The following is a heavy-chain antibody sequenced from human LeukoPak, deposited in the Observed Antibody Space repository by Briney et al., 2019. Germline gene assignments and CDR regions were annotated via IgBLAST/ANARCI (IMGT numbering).Heavy chain of an antibody. D-gene: IGHD5-12*01. CDR3: TTGQGSAYAP. V-gene: IGHV3-15*01. CDR1: GFTFSNFW. CDR2: IKSKTNGGTT. Sequence: AGGSLRLSCAAPGFTFSNFWMSWVRQAPGKGLEWVCLIKSKTNGGTTDSTAPVKGRFTISRDDSKHTLSLQMNSLKAEDTAVYYCTTGQGSAYAPWGQGTLVTVST. J-gene: IGHJ5*02.